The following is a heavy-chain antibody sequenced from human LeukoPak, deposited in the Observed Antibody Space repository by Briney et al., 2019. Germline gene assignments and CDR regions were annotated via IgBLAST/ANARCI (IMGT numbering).Heavy chain of an antibody. Sequence: PGGPLRLSCAASGFTFSSYAMHWVRRASSKGLEWVAAISYDGSNKKYADSVKGRFTISRDNSKNTLYLQMNSLRSDDTAVYYCARGVRIAVAGYIDCWGQGTLVTVSS. V-gene: IGHV3-30*04. CDR2: ISYDGSNK. D-gene: IGHD6-19*01. CDR3: ARGVRIAVAGYIDC. CDR1: GFTFSSYA. J-gene: IGHJ4*02.